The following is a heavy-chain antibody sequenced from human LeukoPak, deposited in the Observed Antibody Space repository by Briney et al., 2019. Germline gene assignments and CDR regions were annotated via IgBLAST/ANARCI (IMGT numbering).Heavy chain of an antibody. J-gene: IGHJ6*04. CDR2: INPNSGGT. V-gene: IGHV1-2*04. CDR3: ARGRRMIGSSSARRYYYYGMDV. D-gene: IGHD2-15*01. CDR1: GYTFTGYY. Sequence: ASVKVSCKASGYTFTGYYMHWVRQAPGQGLEWMGWINPNSGGTNYAQKFQGWVTMTRDTSISTAYMELSRLRSDDTAVHYCARGRRMIGSSSARRYYYYGMDVWGKGTTVTVSS.